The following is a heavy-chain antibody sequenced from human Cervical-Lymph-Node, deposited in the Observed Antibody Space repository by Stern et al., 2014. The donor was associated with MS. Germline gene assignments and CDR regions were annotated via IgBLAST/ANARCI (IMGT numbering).Heavy chain of an antibody. CDR1: GGTFSSYA. CDR3: ARDRRHYDTSGGYYFDS. Sequence: VQLVESGAELKKPGSSLKVSCTASGGTFSSYAINWVRQAPGHGPERMGGIIPIVGTAHYAQKFQGRVTITADESTSTAYMELSSLRSEDTAVYYCARDRRHYDTSGGYYFDSWGQGTLVTVSS. CDR2: IIPIVGTA. V-gene: IGHV1-69*01. J-gene: IGHJ4*02. D-gene: IGHD3-22*01.